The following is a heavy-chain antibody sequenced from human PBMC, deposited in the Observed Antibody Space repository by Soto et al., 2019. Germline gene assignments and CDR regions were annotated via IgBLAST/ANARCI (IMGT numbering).Heavy chain of an antibody. Sequence: PGGSLRLSCAASGFTFSSYAMSWVRQAPGKGLEWVSAISGSGGSTYYADSVKGRFTISRDNSKNTLYLQMNSLRAEDTAVYYCAKDFTPLEEYYYDSSGYSNWFDPWGQGTLVTVSS. CDR3: AKDFTPLEEYYYDSSGYSNWFDP. J-gene: IGHJ5*02. D-gene: IGHD3-22*01. CDR1: GFTFSSYA. V-gene: IGHV3-23*01. CDR2: ISGSGGST.